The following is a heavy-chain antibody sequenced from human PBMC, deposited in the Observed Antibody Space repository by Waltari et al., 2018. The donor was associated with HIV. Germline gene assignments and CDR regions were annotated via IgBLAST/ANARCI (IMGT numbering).Heavy chain of an antibody. CDR1: GGTFSSYA. CDR2: IIPIFVTA. J-gene: IGHJ6*02. D-gene: IGHD3-22*01. V-gene: IGHV1-69*12. Sequence: QVQLVQSGAEVKKPGSSVKVSCKASGGTFSSYAISWVRQAPGQGLEWMGGIIPIFVTANYAQKFQGRVTITADESTSTAYMELSSLRSEDTAVYYCASGRYYYDSSGYYCYYYDMDVWGQGTTVTVPS. CDR3: ASGRYYYDSSGYYCYYYDMDV.